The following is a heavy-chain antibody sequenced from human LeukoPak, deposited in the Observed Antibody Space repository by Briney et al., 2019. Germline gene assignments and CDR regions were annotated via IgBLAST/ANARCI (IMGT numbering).Heavy chain of an antibody. CDR3: ARTRYSSGWYVDY. D-gene: IGHD6-19*01. J-gene: IGHJ4*02. CDR2: IYYSGST. V-gene: IGHV4-39*01. Sequence: SETLSLTCTVSGGSISSSNYYWGWIRQPPGKGLEWIGSIYYSGSTYYNPSLKSRVTISVDTSKNQFSLKLSSVTAADTAVYYCARTRYSSGWYVDYWGQGTLVTVSS. CDR1: GGSISSSNYY.